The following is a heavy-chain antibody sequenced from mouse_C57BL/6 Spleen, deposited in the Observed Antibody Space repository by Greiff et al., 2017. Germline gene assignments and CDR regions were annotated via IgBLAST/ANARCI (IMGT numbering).Heavy chain of an antibody. V-gene: IGHV1-39*01. CDR1: GYSFTDYN. D-gene: IGHD4-1*01. CDR3: VWQGRTGGFAY. Sequence: VQLQQSGPELVKPGASVKISCKASGYSFTDYNMNWVKQSNGKCLEWIGVINPNYGTTSYNQKFKGKATLTVDKSSSTAYMQLNSLTSEDSAVYYCVWQGRTGGFAYWGQGTLVTVSA. J-gene: IGHJ3*01. CDR2: INPNYGTT.